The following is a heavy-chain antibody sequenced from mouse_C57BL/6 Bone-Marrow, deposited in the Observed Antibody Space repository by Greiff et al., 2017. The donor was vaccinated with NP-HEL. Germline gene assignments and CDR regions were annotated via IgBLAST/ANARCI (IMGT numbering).Heavy chain of an antibody. V-gene: IGHV1-80*01. J-gene: IGHJ2*01. CDR1: GYAFSSYW. CDR2: IYPGDGDT. CDR3: AQGGIYYDYSFDY. Sequence: LQESGAELVKPGASVKISCKASGYAFSSYWMNWVKQRPGKGLEWIGQIYPGDGDTNYNGKFKGKATLTADKSSSTAYMQLSSLTSEDSAVYFCAQGGIYYDYSFDYWGQGTTLTVSS. D-gene: IGHD2-4*01.